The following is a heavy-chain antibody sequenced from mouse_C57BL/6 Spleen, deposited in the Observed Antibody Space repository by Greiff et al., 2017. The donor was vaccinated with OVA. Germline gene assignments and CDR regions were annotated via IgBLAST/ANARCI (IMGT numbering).Heavy chain of an antibody. Sequence: VQLQQSGAELVKPGASVKISCKASGYAFSSYWMNWVKQRPGKGLEWIGQIYPGDGDTNYNGKFKGKATLTVDTSSSTAYMQLSSLTSEDSAVYYCARNWVYYGSSYDWFAYWGQGTLVTVSA. D-gene: IGHD1-1*01. CDR2: IYPGDGDT. J-gene: IGHJ3*01. V-gene: IGHV1-80*01. CDR1: GYAFSSYW. CDR3: ARNWVYYGSSYDWFAY.